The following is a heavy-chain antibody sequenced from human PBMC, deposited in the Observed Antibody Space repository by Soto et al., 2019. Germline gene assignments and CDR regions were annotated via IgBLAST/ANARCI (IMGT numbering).Heavy chain of an antibody. V-gene: IGHV1-2*04. CDR1: GYTFAGYY. Sequence: ASVKVSCKASGYTFAGYYMHWGRQAPGQGLEWMGWINPNSGGTNYAQKFQGWVTMTRDTSISTAYMELSRLRSDDTAVYYCARDYYDSSGHGSYYYGMDVWGQGTTVTVSS. J-gene: IGHJ6*02. CDR2: INPNSGGT. CDR3: ARDYYDSSGHGSYYYGMDV. D-gene: IGHD3-22*01.